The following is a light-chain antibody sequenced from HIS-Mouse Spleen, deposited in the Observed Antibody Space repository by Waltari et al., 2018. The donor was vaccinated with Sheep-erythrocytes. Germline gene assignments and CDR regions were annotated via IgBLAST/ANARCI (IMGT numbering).Light chain of an antibody. V-gene: IGKV1-39*01. J-gene: IGKJ3*01. CDR2: AAS. CDR1: QGISSY. CDR3: QQSYSTPQFT. Sequence: MTQSPSSLSASVGDRVTITCRASQGISSYLNWYQQKPGKAPKLLIYAASSLQSGVPSRFSGSGSGTDFTLTISSLQPEDFATYYCQQSYSTPQFTFGPGTKVDIK.